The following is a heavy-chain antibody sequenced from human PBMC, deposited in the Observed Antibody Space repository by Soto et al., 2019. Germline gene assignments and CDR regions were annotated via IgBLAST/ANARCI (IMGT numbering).Heavy chain of an antibody. V-gene: IGHV4-59*01. J-gene: IGHJ5*02. CDR1: GGSISSYY. D-gene: IGHD2-2*01. CDR3: ARGEVVVVPAAIGWFDP. CDR2: IYYSGST. Sequence: PSETLSLTCTVSGGSISSYYWSWIRQPPGKGLEWIGYIYYSGSTNYNPSLKSRVTISVDTSKNQSSLKLSSVTAADTAVYYCARGEVVVVPAAIGWFDPWGQGTLVTVSS.